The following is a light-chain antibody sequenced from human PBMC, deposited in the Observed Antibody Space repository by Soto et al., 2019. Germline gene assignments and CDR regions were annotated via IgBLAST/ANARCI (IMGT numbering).Light chain of an antibody. Sequence: EIVLTQSPATLSLSPGERATLSCRASESVSDYIAWYQQKPGQPPRLVIYDTSNRATGVPARFSGSGSGTDFTLTISSLEPEDFAVYYCQQRTNLLTFGGGTKVEIK. V-gene: IGKV3-11*01. CDR3: QQRTNLLT. J-gene: IGKJ4*01. CDR1: ESVSDY. CDR2: DTS.